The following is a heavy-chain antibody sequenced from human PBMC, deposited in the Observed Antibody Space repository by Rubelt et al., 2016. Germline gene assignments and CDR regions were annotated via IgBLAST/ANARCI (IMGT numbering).Heavy chain of an antibody. CDR1: GGSFSGYY. CDR2: INLGGSS. D-gene: IGHD2-2*01. J-gene: IGHJ4*02. V-gene: IGHV4-34*02. CDR3: ARLGPKGIQQLPFDY. Sequence: QVQLQQGGAGLLKPSETLSLTCAVYGGSFSGYYWSWIRQPPGKGLEWIGEINLGGSSNYNPSLKTRVTISVDTSKHQFSLTVNSVTAADTAIDYCARLGPKGIQQLPFDYWGQGSLVIVSS.